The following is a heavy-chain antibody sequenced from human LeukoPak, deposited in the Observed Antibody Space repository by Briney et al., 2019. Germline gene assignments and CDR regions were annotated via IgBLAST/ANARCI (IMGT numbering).Heavy chain of an antibody. CDR1: GYTFTAYY. V-gene: IGHV1-2*06. Sequence: ASVKVSCKASGYTFTAYYMHWVRQVPGQGLEWMGRINPNSGDTDYAQKFQGRVTITTDESTSTAYMELSSLRSEDTAVYYCARAEPRYGGNTPSPLWGQGTLVTVSS. CDR3: ARAEPRYGGNTPSPL. J-gene: IGHJ4*02. CDR2: INPNSGDT. D-gene: IGHD4-23*01.